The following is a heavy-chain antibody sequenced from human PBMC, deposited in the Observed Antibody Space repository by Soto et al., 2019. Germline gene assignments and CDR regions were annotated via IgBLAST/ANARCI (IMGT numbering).Heavy chain of an antibody. V-gene: IGHV1-69*12. CDR2: IVPIVDTS. CDR3: VSVVAIPGYPDN. J-gene: IGHJ4*02. D-gene: IGHD5-12*01. Sequence: QVQLVQSGAEVRQPASSVKVSCKTSGGTFSSYAISWVRQAPGQGLEWMGGIVPIVDTSTYAQKFQGRVTIAADASTSTVYMERSSLRSDDTAVYYCVSVVAIPGYPDNWGQGTLVTVSS. CDR1: GGTFSSYA.